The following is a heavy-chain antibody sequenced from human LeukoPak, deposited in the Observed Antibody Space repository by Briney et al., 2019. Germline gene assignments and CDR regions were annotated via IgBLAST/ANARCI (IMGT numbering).Heavy chain of an antibody. J-gene: IGHJ4*02. CDR3: ARLSRDGYNFVDY. CDR2: IYTSGST. V-gene: IGHV4-61*02. Sequence: KPSETLSLTCTVSGGPISSGSYYWSWIRQPAGKGLEWIGRIYTSGSTNYNPSLKSRVTISVDTSKNQFSLKLSSVTAADTAVYYCARLSRDGYNFVDYWGQGTLVTVSS. CDR1: GGPISSGSYY. D-gene: IGHD5-24*01.